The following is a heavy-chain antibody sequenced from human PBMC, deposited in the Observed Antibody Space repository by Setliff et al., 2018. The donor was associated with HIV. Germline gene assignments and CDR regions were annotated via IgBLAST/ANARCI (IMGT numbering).Heavy chain of an antibody. D-gene: IGHD5-18*01. V-gene: IGHV3-23*01. CDR3: AKGFRPVDTALVSGPTY. CDR2: ITSGGST. Sequence: PGGSLRLSCAASGFTFSSYAMSWIRQTPEKGLEWVSIITSGGSTYYADSAKGRFTISRDNSQNTLYPQMNSLRSDDTAIYYCAKGFRPVDTALVSGPTYWGQGRLVTVSS. CDR1: GFTFSSYA. J-gene: IGHJ4*02.